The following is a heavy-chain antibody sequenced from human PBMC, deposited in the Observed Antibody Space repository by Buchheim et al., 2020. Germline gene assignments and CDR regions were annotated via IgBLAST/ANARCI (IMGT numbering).Heavy chain of an antibody. Sequence: EVLLVESGGGLVQPGGSLRLSCAASGFTFSSYAMSWVRQAPGKGLEWVSVIRGSGDSTYYADSVKGRFTISSDNSKNKRYLQMDSLRAVDTAVYYCAREGCGGDCFEFFDYWGQGTL. CDR1: GFTFSSYA. CDR3: AREGCGGDCFEFFDY. V-gene: IGHV3-23*04. CDR2: IRGSGDST. J-gene: IGHJ4*02. D-gene: IGHD2-21*02.